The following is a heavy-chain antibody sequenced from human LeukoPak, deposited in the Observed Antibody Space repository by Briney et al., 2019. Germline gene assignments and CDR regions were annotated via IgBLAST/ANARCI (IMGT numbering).Heavy chain of an antibody. D-gene: IGHD3-16*01. V-gene: IGHV3-21*01. Sequence: PGGSLRLSCAASGFTFSSYSMNWVRQAPGKGLEWVSSISSSSSYIYYADSVKGRFTISRDNAKNSLYLQMNSLRAEDTAVYYCARDVGAYSQSYNWFDPWGQGTLVTVSS. CDR1: GFTFSSYS. CDR3: ARDVGAYSQSYNWFDP. CDR2: ISSSSSYI. J-gene: IGHJ5*02.